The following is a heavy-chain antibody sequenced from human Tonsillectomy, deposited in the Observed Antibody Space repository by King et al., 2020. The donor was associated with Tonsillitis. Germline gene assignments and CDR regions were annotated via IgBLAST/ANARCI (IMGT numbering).Heavy chain of an antibody. CDR3: ARVPLNRIVRGVIANWFDP. J-gene: IGHJ5*02. CDR1: GYTFTTYG. V-gene: IGHV1-18*04. CDR2: ISGYNGNT. D-gene: IGHD3-10*01. Sequence: QLVQSGAEVKKPGASVNVSCTASGYTFTTYGVSWVRQAPGQGLEWMGWISGYNGNTNYAQKLQGRVTMTTDTSTTTAYMELRSLRSDDTAVYYCARVPLNRIVRGVIANWFDPWGQGTLVTVSS.